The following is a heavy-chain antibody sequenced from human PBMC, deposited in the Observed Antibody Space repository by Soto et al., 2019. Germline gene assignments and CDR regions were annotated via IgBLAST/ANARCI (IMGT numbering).Heavy chain of an antibody. CDR1: GGSISSGGYS. V-gene: IGHV4-30-2*01. CDR2: IYHSGSA. D-gene: IGHD4-17*01. J-gene: IGHJ6*02. Sequence: SETLSLTCAVSGGSISSGGYSWTWIRQPPGKGLEWIGYIYHSGSAYYNPSLKSRVTISVDRSKNQFSLKLSSVTAADTAVYYCARAHYGDYGYGMDVWGQGTTVTSP. CDR3: ARAHYGDYGYGMDV.